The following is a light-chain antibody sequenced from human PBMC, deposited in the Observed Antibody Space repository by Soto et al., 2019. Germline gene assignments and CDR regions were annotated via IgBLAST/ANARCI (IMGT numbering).Light chain of an antibody. V-gene: IGKV1-39*01. Sequence: DIQMTQSPSSLSASVGDRVTITCRASQTISNYLNWYQQKQGKAPKXXIYAASSLQSGVPSRFRGSGSGTDFTLTISCLKSEDFATYYCQQYYSYPPTFGQGTKVDIK. J-gene: IGKJ1*01. CDR1: QTISNY. CDR2: AAS. CDR3: QQYYSYPPT.